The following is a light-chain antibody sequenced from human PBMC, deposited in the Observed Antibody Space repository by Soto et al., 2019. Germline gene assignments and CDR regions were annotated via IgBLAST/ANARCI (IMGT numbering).Light chain of an antibody. CDR1: QDTSTY. CDR3: QQYDNLPS. CDR2: DAT. J-gene: IGKJ4*01. V-gene: IGKV1-33*01. Sequence: DIQMTQSPSSLSASVGDRVTITCQASQDTSTYLNWYQQRPGKAPKLLIYDATNLEKGVPSRFSGSGSGTDFTFTISSLQPEDLATYYCQQYDNLPSFGGGTKVDIK.